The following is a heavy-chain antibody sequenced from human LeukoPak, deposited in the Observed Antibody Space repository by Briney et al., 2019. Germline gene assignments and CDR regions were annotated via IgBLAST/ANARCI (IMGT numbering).Heavy chain of an antibody. J-gene: IGHJ4*02. D-gene: IGHD7-27*01. CDR2: IGGGGENT. V-gene: IGHV3-23*01. CDR3: AKVLTGSQDY. CDR1: GFTVSSYA. Sequence: WGSLRLSCAASGFTVSSYAMSWVRQAPGKGLEWLSTIGGGGENTYYAGSVRGRFTISRDNSKNTVYLQMKSLRAEDTAVYFCAKVLTGSQDYWGQGTLVTVSS.